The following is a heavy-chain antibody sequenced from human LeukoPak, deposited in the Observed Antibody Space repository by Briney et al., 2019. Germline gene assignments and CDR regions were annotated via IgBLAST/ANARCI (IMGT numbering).Heavy chain of an antibody. CDR3: ARDTKDISGYYSFF. V-gene: IGHV3-11*05. D-gene: IGHD3-22*01. Sequence: GGSLRLSCAASGFTFSDYYMSWIRQAPGKGLEWVSYISDRSTYTNYADSVRGRFTISRDNAKNSLYLQMNSLRAEDTAVYYRARDTKDISGYYSFFWGQGTLVTVSS. CDR2: ISDRSTYT. CDR1: GFTFSDYY. J-gene: IGHJ4*02.